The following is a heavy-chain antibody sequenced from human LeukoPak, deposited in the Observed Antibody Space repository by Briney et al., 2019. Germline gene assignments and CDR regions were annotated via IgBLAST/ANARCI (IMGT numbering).Heavy chain of an antibody. CDR3: ARGSWIQLWSGYDY. D-gene: IGHD5-18*01. V-gene: IGHV1-69*13. CDR1: GGTFSSYA. J-gene: IGHJ4*02. CDR2: IIPIFGTA. Sequence: SVKVSCKASGGTFSSYAISWVRQAPGQGLEWMGGIIPIFGTANYAQKFQGRVTITADESTSTAYMELSSLRSEDTAVYYCARGSWIQLWSGYDYWGQGALVTVSS.